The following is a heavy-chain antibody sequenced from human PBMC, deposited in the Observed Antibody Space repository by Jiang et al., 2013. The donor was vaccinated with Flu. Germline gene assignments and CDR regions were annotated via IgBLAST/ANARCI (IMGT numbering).Heavy chain of an antibody. V-gene: IGHV3-30*01. Sequence: WVRQAPGKGRRVVAVISYDGSNKYYADSVKGRFTISRDNSKNTLYLQMNSLRAEDTAVYYCARDLLPSNYYDSSGYYAYDYWGQGTLVTVSS. J-gene: IGHJ4*02. D-gene: IGHD3-22*01. CDR3: ARDLLPSNYYDSSGYYAYDY. CDR2: ISYDGSNK.